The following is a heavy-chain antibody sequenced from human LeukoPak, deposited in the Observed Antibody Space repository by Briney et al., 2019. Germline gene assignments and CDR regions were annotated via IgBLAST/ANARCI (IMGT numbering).Heavy chain of an antibody. J-gene: IGHJ4*02. Sequence: SETLSLTCAVSGYSISSGYYWSWIRQPPGKGLEWIGSIYHSGSTYYNPSLKSRVTISVDTSKNQFSLKLSSVTSADTAVYYCARKHTSGTRGLDYWGRGTLVTVSS. CDR1: GYSISSGYY. CDR3: ARKHTSGTRGLDY. D-gene: IGHD3-10*01. CDR2: IYHSGST. V-gene: IGHV4-38-2*01.